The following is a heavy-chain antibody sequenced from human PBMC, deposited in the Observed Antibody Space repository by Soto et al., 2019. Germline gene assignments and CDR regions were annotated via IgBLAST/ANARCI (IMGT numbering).Heavy chain of an antibody. J-gene: IGHJ6*02. D-gene: IGHD3-3*01. CDR3: ARDEGIWESYTYYYYGMDV. V-gene: IGHV1-69*06. Sequence: ASVKFSWKSSGGTFSSYAISWVRQAPGQGLEWMGGIIPIFGTANYAQKFQGRVTITADKSTSTAYMELSSLRSEDTAVYYCARDEGIWESYTYYYYGMDVWGQGTTVTVSS. CDR2: IIPIFGTA. CDR1: GGTFSSYA.